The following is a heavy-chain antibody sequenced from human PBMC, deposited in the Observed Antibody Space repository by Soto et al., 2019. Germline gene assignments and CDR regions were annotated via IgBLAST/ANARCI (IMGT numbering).Heavy chain of an antibody. V-gene: IGHV2-70*11. CDR1: GFSLSTHGMC. D-gene: IGHD3-22*01. J-gene: IGHJ3*02. Sequence: SGPTLVNTRQTLTLTCTFSGFSLSTHGMCVSWIRQPPGKALEWLARIDWDDDKYYSTSLKTRLTISKDTSKNQVVLTMTNMDPVDTATYYCARSGYYAAFDIWGQGTMVTVSS. CDR2: IDWDDDK. CDR3: ARSGYYAAFDI.